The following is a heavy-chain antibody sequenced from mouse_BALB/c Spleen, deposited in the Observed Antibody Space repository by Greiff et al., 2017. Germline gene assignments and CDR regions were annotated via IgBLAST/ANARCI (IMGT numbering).Heavy chain of an antibody. D-gene: IGHD3-2*01. J-gene: IGHJ3*01. CDR2: IYPGGGYT. CDR3: ARSDSSGYSWFAY. V-gene: IGHV1-63*02. Sequence: VQLQQSGAELVRPGTSVKISCKASGYTFTNYWLGWVKQRPGHGLEWIGDIYPGGGYTNYNEKFKGKATLTADTSSSTAYMQLSSLTSEDSAVYFCARSDSSGYSWFAYWGQGTLVTVSA. CDR1: GYTFTNYW.